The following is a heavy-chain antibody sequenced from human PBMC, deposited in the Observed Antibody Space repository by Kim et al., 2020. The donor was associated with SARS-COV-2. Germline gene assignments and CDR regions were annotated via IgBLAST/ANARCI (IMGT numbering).Heavy chain of an antibody. CDR3: ARDDMVRGANNWFDP. J-gene: IGHJ5*02. Sequence: ASVKVSCKASGYTFTSYAMNWVRQAPGQGLEWMGWINTNTGNPTYAQGFTGRFVFSLDTSVSTAYLQISSLKAEDTAVYYCARDDMVRGANNWFDPWGQGTLVTVSS. CDR1: GYTFTSYA. D-gene: IGHD3-10*01. V-gene: IGHV7-4-1*02. CDR2: INTNTGNP.